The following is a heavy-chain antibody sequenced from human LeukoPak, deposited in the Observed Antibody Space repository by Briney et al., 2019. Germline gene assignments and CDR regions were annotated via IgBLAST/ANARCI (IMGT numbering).Heavy chain of an antibody. D-gene: IGHD2-2*01. CDR1: GYTFTTYC. CDR3: ARGEVSASLYYFDF. J-gene: IGHJ4*02. CDR2: VIVHSGNT. V-gene: IGHV1-18*01. Sequence: ASVKVSCKTSGYTFTTYCVSWVRQAPGQGLQWMGWVIVHSGNTNYAERFQGRVTMTIDTSTSTAYMELTSLRSDDTAVYYCARGEVSASLYYFDFWGQGTLVTVS.